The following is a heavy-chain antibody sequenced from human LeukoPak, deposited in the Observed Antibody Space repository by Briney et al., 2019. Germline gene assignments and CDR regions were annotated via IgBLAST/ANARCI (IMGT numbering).Heavy chain of an antibody. CDR1: GFTFGDYA. CDR3: TRNHDSSVYIPAP. Sequence: GGSLRLSCTASGFTFGDYAMSWIRQAPGKGLEWVGFIRSKTYGEMTEYAASVKGRFTISRDDSKSTAHLQMNSLKTEDTAVYFCTRNHDSSVYIPAPGGGGALVTVS. J-gene: IGHJ5*02. D-gene: IGHD3-22*01. V-gene: IGHV3-49*03. CDR2: IRSKTYGEMT.